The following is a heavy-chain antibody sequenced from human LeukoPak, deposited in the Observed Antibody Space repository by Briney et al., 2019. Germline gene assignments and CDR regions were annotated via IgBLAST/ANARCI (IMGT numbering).Heavy chain of an antibody. D-gene: IGHD3-10*01. J-gene: IGHJ4*02. V-gene: IGHV1-46*01. CDR2: INPSGGST. CDR1: GYTFTNYF. CDR3: ARAMVRGLSNPFDS. Sequence: ASVKVSCKASGYTFTNYFLHWVRQATGQGLEWMAMINPSGGSTTYAQKFQGRVTMTRDTSTSTVYMELSSLRYEDTAVYYCARAMVRGLSNPFDSWGQGTLVTVSS.